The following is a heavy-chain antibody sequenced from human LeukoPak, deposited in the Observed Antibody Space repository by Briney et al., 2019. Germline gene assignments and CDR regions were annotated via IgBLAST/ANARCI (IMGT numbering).Heavy chain of an antibody. CDR3: AKSTSSRGAFDI. CDR2: ISYNGSNK. V-gene: IGHV3-30-3*02. D-gene: IGHD2-2*01. J-gene: IGHJ3*02. CDR1: GFTFSSYA. Sequence: GSLRLSCAAPGFTFSSYAMHWVRQAPGKGLEWVAVISYNGSNKYYADSVKGRFTISRDNSKNTLYLQMNSLRAEDTAVYYCAKSTSSRGAFDIWGQGTMVTVSS.